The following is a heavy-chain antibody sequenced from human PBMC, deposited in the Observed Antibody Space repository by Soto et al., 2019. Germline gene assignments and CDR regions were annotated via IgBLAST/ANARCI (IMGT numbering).Heavy chain of an antibody. CDR1: GFTFSSYA. V-gene: IGHV3-23*01. Sequence: EVQLLESGGGLVQPGGSLRLSCAASGFTFSSYAMSWVRQAPGKGLEWVSAISGSGGSTYYADSVKGRFTISRDNSKNTLYLQMNSLRAEDTAVYYCAKDLVWCAGRLCWVWFDPWGQGTLVTVSS. CDR3: AKDLVWCAGRLCWVWFDP. CDR2: ISGSGGST. J-gene: IGHJ5*02. D-gene: IGHD3-10*02.